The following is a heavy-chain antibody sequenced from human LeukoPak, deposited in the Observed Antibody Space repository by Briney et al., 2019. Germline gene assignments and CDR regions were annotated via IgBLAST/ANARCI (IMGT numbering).Heavy chain of an antibody. V-gene: IGHV3-23*01. J-gene: IGHJ4*02. CDR2: ISGSADST. Sequence: GGSLRLSCAASGFTFSSYAMSWVRQAPGKGLEWVSTISGSADSTHYADSVKGRFTISRDNSKNTLYLQMNSLRAEDTAVYYCTKDLGDLASDYWGQGTLVTVSS. CDR1: GFTFSSYA. CDR3: TKDLGDLASDY. D-gene: IGHD3-10*01.